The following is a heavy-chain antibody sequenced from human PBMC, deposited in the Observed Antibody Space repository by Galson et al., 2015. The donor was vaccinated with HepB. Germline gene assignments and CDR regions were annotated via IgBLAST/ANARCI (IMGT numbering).Heavy chain of an antibody. CDR1: GFTFSSYG. Sequence: SLRLSCAASGFTFSSYGMHWVRQAPGKGLEWVAVISYDGSNKYYADSVKGRFTISRDNSKNTLYLQMNSLRAEDTAIYYCARDRTNSHYVDYWGQGTLVTASS. CDR2: ISYDGSNK. J-gene: IGHJ4*02. CDR3: ARDRTNSHYVDY. D-gene: IGHD3-10*02. V-gene: IGHV3-30*03.